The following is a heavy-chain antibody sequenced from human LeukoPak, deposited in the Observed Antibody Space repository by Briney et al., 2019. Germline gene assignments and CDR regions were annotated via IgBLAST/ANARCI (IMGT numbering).Heavy chain of an antibody. CDR1: GFTFTAYA. Sequence: GGSLRLSCAASGFTFTAYAMSWFRQTPGRGLEWVANIHEDGIVTNYVDSVKGRFTISRDNARNSVYLQLNSLRAEDTAVYYCAKDRYCSGGSCYFGGWFDPWGQGTLVTVSS. V-gene: IGHV3-7*03. CDR2: IHEDGIVT. D-gene: IGHD2-15*01. J-gene: IGHJ5*02. CDR3: AKDRYCSGGSCYFGGWFDP.